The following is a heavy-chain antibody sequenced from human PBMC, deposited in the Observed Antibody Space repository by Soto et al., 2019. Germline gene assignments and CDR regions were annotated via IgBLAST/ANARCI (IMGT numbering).Heavy chain of an antibody. CDR1: GYTFTSYA. Sequence: GASVKVSCKASGYTFTSYAMHWVRQAPGQRLEWMGWINAGNGNTKYSQKFQGRVTITRDTSASTAYMELSSLRSEDTAVYYCARDQSRGDSSSSNWFDPWGQGTLVTVSS. V-gene: IGHV1-3*01. J-gene: IGHJ5*02. CDR2: INAGNGNT. D-gene: IGHD6-6*01. CDR3: ARDQSRGDSSSSNWFDP.